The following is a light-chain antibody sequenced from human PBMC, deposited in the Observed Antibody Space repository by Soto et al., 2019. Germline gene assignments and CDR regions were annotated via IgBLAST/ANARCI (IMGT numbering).Light chain of an antibody. J-gene: IGLJ1*01. CDR2: GVT. Sequence: QSVLTQPASVSGSPGQSITISCTGTSSDVGAYNYVSWYQQHPGEAPKLIIYGVTNRLSGVSYRFSGSKSDYTASLTISGLQAEDEADYYCSSYSTSFFYVFGTGTKVTVL. CDR1: SSDVGAYNY. CDR3: SSYSTSFFYV. V-gene: IGLV2-14*01.